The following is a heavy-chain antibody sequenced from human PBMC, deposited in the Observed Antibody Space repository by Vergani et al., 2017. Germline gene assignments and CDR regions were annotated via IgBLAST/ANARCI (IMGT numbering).Heavy chain of an antibody. Sequence: QVQLVESGGGVVQPGRSLRLSCAASGFTFSSYGMHWVRQAPGKGLEWVAVISYDGSNKYYADSVKGRFTISRDNSKNTLYLQMNSLRAEDTAWYYCAKDRTDYDILTGYYPKYYFDYWGQGTLVTVSS. D-gene: IGHD3-9*01. CDR2: ISYDGSNK. J-gene: IGHJ4*02. CDR3: AKDRTDYDILTGYYPKYYFDY. CDR1: GFTFSSYG. V-gene: IGHV3-30*18.